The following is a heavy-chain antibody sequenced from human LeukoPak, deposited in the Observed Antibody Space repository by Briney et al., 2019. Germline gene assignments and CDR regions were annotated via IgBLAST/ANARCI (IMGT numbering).Heavy chain of an antibody. D-gene: IGHD3-10*01. CDR3: ARDPPRGPPDYFDH. CDR1: GFTFSNYP. V-gene: IGHV3-30-3*01. CDR2: ISYTGGTK. Sequence: GGSLRLSCAASGFTFSNYPMHWVRQAPGKGLEWVAVISYTGGTKYYAASVKGRFTISRDDSKSTLYLEMNSLRPEDTATYYCARDPPRGPPDYFDHWGQGTLVTVSS. J-gene: IGHJ4*02.